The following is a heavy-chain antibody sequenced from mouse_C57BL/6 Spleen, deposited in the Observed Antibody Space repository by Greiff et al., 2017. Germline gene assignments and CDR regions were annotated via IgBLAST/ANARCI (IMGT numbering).Heavy chain of an antibody. CDR1: GFTFSDYG. D-gene: IGHD3-3*01. V-gene: IGHV5-17*01. CDR2: ISSGSSTI. Sequence: EVQLVESGGGLVKPGGSLKLSCAASGFTFSDYGMHWVRQAPEKGLEWVAYISSGSSTIYYADTVKGRFTISRDNAKNTLFLQMTSLRSEDTAMYYCAKQLHAMDYWGQGTSVTVSS. CDR3: AKQLHAMDY. J-gene: IGHJ4*01.